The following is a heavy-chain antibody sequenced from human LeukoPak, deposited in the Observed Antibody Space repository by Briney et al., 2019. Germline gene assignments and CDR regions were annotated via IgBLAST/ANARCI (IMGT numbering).Heavy chain of an antibody. D-gene: IGHD3-16*01. V-gene: IGHV3-7*01. CDR1: GFTFSKSW. CDR2: INDDGREK. Sequence: GGSLRLSCATSGFTFSKSWMSWVRQAPGKGLEWVTNINDDGREKYYLESVRGRFTISRDNAKNSLYLQMNSLRAEDTAVYYCARAGLDNWFDPWGQGTLVTVSS. J-gene: IGHJ5*02. CDR3: ARAGLDNWFDP.